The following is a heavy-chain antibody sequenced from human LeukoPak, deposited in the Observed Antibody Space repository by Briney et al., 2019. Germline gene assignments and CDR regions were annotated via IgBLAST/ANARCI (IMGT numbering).Heavy chain of an antibody. CDR2: IYIVDST. V-gene: IGHV3-66*01. J-gene: IGHJ4*02. CDR1: GFTVSSNY. CDR3: ARGGSGSYYPFDY. D-gene: IGHD3-10*01. Sequence: GGSLRLSCAASGFTVSSNYMSWVRQAPGKGLEWVSIIYIVDSTYYADSVMGRFTISRDNSKNTLDLQMKSLRAEDTAVYYCARGGSGSYYPFDYWGQGTLVTVSS.